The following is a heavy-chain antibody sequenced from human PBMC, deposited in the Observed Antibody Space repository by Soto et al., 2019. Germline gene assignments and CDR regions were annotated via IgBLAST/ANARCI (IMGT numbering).Heavy chain of an antibody. J-gene: IGHJ6*02. V-gene: IGHV4-39*01. D-gene: IGHD2-2*01. CDR2: IYYSGST. Sequence: SETLSLTCTVSGGSISSSSYYWGWIRQPPGKGLEWIGSIYYSGSTYYNPSLKSRVTISVDTSKNQFSLKLSSVTAADTAVYYCARRVIVVVPAEIDYGMDVWGQGTTVTVSS. CDR1: GGSISSSSYY. CDR3: ARRVIVVVPAEIDYGMDV.